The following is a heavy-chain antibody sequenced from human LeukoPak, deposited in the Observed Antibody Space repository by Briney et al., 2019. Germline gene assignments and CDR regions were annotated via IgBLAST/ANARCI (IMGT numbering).Heavy chain of an antibody. D-gene: IGHD3-9*01. CDR2: ISGSGAST. V-gene: IGHV3-23*01. CDR1: ELALSSNY. CDR3: ANLHYDILTGYIYYFDY. J-gene: IGHJ4*02. Sequence: GGSLRLSCAASELALSSNYMSWIRQAPGKGLEWVSSISGSGASTYYADSVKGRFTISRDNSKNTLYLQMNSLRAEDTAVYYCANLHYDILTGYIYYFDYWGQGTLVTVSS.